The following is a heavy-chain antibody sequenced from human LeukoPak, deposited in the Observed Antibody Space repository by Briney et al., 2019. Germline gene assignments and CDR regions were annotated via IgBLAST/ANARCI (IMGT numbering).Heavy chain of an antibody. CDR2: ISGSGGST. CDR1: GFPFSSSA. J-gene: IGHJ4*02. CDR3: AKEKNSGSYFDY. V-gene: IGHV3-23*01. Sequence: GGSLRLSCAASGFPFSSSAMSWVRQAPGKGLEWVSAISGSGGSTYYADSVKGRFTIFRDNSKNTLYLQMNSVRAEDTAVYYCAKEKNSGSYFDYWGQGTLVTVSS. D-gene: IGHD1-26*01.